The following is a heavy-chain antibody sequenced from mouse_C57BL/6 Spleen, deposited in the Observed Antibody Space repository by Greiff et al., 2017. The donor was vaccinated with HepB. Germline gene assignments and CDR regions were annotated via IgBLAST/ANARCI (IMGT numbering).Heavy chain of an antibody. J-gene: IGHJ2*01. CDR2: INPGSGGT. V-gene: IGHV1-54*01. D-gene: IGHD1-1*01. CDR3: ARRSGTVVATDY. CDR1: GYAFTNYL. Sequence: QVQLKESGAELVRPGTSVKVSCKASGYAFTNYLIEWVKQRPGQGLEWIGVINPGSGGTNYNEKFKGKATLTADKSSSTAYMQLSSLTSEDSAVYFCARRSGTVVATDYWGQGTTLTVSS.